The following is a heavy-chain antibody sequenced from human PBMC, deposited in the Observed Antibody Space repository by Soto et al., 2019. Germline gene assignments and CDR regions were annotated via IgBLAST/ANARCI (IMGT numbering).Heavy chain of an antibody. J-gene: IGHJ6*03. D-gene: IGHD2-21*02. CDR2: IYPGDSDT. CDR3: ARHKGDGNNPQYYYYYYMDV. V-gene: IGHV5-51*01. CDR1: GYSFTTYW. Sequence: GESLKISCKGSGYSFTTYWIGWVRQMPGKGLEWMGIIYPGDSDTRYGPSFQGQVTISADTSISTAYLQWSSLQASDTAMYYCARHKGDGNNPQYYYYYYMDVWGKGTTVTVSS.